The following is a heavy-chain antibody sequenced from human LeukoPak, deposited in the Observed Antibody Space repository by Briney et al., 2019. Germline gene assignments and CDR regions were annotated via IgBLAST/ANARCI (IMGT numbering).Heavy chain of an antibody. D-gene: IGHD6-19*01. CDR2: IYHSGSS. V-gene: IGHV4-30-4*01. J-gene: IGHJ5*02. Sequence: PSQTLSLTCTLSAGSISSGDYYRSWIRQPPGKGLEWIGYIYHSGSSYYNPSLKSRVTISVDTSKNQFSLKMNSVTAADTAVYYCARAGRNWFDLWGQGTLVTVSS. CDR3: ARAGRNWFDL. CDR1: AGSISSGDYY.